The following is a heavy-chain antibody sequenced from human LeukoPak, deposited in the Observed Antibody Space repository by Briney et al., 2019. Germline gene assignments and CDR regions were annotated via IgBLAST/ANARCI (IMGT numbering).Heavy chain of an antibody. J-gene: IGHJ3*02. Sequence: SETLSLTCTVSGGSISSGDYYWSWIRQPPGKGLEWIGYIYYSGSTYYNPSLESRVTISVDTSKNQFSLKLSSVTAADTAVYYCATDRVAAHHDAFDIWGQGTMVTVSS. CDR2: IYYSGST. CDR3: ATDRVAAHHDAFDI. D-gene: IGHD1-26*01. V-gene: IGHV4-30-4*08. CDR1: GGSISSGDYY.